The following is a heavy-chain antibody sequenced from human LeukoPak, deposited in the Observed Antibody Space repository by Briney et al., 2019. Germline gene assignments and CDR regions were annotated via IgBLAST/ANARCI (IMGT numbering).Heavy chain of an antibody. D-gene: IGHD4-23*01. Sequence: SETLSLTCTVSGGSISSYYWSWIRQPPGKGLEWIGYIYYSGSAHYNPSLKSRVTMSVDTSKNQFSLKLSSVTAADTAVYYCARGLKDYGGNPGFDYWGQGTLVTVSS. J-gene: IGHJ4*02. CDR2: IYYSGSA. V-gene: IGHV4-59*01. CDR3: ARGLKDYGGNPGFDY. CDR1: GGSISSYY.